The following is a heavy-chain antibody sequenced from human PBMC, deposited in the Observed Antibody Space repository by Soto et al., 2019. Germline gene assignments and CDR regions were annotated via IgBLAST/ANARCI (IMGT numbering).Heavy chain of an antibody. D-gene: IGHD6-6*01. Sequence: EVQLLESGGGLVQPGGSLRLSCAASGFTFSSYAMSWVRQAPGKGLEWVSAISGSGGRTYYADSVKGRFPISRDNSKNTLYLQMNSQRAEDTAVYYCAKDRSLKYSSSPATYYFDSGVQGTLDTVSS. V-gene: IGHV3-23*01. J-gene: IGHJ4*02. CDR2: ISGSGGRT. CDR3: AKDRSLKYSSSPATYYFDS. CDR1: GFTFSSYA.